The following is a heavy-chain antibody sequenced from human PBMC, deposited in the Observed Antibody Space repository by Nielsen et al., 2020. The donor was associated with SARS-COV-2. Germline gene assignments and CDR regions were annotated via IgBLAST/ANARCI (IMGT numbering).Heavy chain of an antibody. D-gene: IGHD2-8*01. CDR1: GFTFRGYE. J-gene: IGHJ4*02. Sequence: GESLKISCVASGFTFRGYEMNWVRQAPGKGLEWVSYISSDATTIFYVDSVKGRFIMSRDNARNSLYLQMNSPRVEDTAIYYCVRENGHFDYWGQGALVTVSS. CDR2: ISSDATTI. V-gene: IGHV3-48*03. CDR3: VRENGHFDY.